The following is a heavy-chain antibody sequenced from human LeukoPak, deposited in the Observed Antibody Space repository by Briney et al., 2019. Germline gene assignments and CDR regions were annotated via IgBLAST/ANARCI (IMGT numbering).Heavy chain of an antibody. J-gene: IGHJ4*02. CDR3: ARVRSITIFGVVRYYFDY. V-gene: IGHV4-34*01. Sequence: SETLSLTCAVYGGSFSGYYWSWIRQPPGKGLEWIGEINHSGSTNYNPSLKSRVTISVETSKNQFSLKLSSVTAADTAVYYCARVRSITIFGVVRYYFDYWGQGTLVTVSS. CDR2: INHSGST. CDR1: GGSFSGYY. D-gene: IGHD3-3*01.